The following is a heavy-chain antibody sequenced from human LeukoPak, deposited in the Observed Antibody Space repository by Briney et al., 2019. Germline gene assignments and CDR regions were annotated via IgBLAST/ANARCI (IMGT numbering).Heavy chain of an antibody. Sequence: GGSLRLSCAASGFTFNNYWMTWVRQAPGKGLERVANIKQDGSGKYYVDSVKGRFTISRDNAKNSLYLQMNSLRADDTAVYYCARGGATTFGLWGNAFDIWGQGTMVTVSS. V-gene: IGHV3-7*01. CDR3: ARGGATTFGLWGNAFDI. J-gene: IGHJ3*02. CDR1: GFTFNNYW. D-gene: IGHD3-3*01. CDR2: IKQDGSGK.